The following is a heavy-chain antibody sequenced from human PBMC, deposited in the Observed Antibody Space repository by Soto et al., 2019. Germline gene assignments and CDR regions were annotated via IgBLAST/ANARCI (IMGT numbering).Heavy chain of an antibody. D-gene: IGHD3-10*01. CDR2: INHSGGT. V-gene: IGHV4-34*01. CDR1: GGSFSGYY. CDR3: ARSRGYYGSGSYYNFDY. J-gene: IGHJ4*02. Sequence: SETLSLTCAVYGGSFSGYYWSWIRQPPGKGLEWIGEINHSGGTNYNPSLKSRVTISVDTSKNQFSLKLSSVTAADTAVYYCARSRGYYGSGSYYNFDYWGQGTLVTVSS.